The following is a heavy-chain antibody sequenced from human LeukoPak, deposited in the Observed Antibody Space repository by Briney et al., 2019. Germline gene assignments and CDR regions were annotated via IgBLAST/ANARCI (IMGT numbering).Heavy chain of an antibody. CDR3: ARQGYTASHFSQDY. J-gene: IGHJ4*02. CDR2: IYTTGST. CDR1: GGSINSYY. V-gene: IGHV4-4*07. D-gene: IGHD5-12*01. Sequence: TSETLSLTCTVSGGSINSYYWSWVRQPAGKGLEWIGRIYTTGSTNYNPSLKSRVTMSIDTSKNQFSLNLNSVTAADTAIYYCARQGYTASHFSQDYWGQGTLVTLSS.